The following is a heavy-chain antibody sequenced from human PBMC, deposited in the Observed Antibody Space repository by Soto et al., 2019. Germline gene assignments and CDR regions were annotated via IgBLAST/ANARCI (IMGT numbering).Heavy chain of an antibody. V-gene: IGHV3-30-3*01. Sequence: WGSLRLCCAAGGFTVSSYGMHWVRQAPGKGLEWVAVISYDGSNKYYADSVKGRFTISRDNSKNTLYLQMNSLRAEDTAVYYCARGRSSSDYWGQGTLVTV. CDR1: GFTVSSYG. CDR3: ARGRSSSDY. J-gene: IGHJ4*02. D-gene: IGHD6-6*01. CDR2: ISYDGSNK.